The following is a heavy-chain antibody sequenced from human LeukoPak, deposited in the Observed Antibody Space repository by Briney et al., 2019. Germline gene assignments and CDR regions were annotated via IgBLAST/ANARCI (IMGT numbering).Heavy chain of an antibody. CDR1: GGSISSSSYY. J-gene: IGHJ6*02. CDR3: ARGYYYDSSGYYFGPYYYGMDV. D-gene: IGHD3-22*01. CDR2: IYYSGST. Sequence: SETLSLTCTVSGGSISSSSYYWGWIRQPPGKGLEWIGSIYYSGSTYYNPSLKSRVTISVDTSKNQFSLKLSSVTAADTAVYYCARGYYYDSSGYYFGPYYYGMDVWGQGTTVTVSS. V-gene: IGHV4-39*07.